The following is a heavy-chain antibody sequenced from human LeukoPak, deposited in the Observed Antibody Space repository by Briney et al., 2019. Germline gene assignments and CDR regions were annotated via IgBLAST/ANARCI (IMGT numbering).Heavy chain of an antibody. CDR2: INPNSGGT. Sequence: ASVKVSCKASGYTFIGYFMNWVRQAPGQGLEWMGRINPNSGGTNYAQKFQGRVTMTRDTSISTAYMELSGLRSDDTAVYYCARDHEDCSSASCCDWGQGTLVTVSS. V-gene: IGHV1-2*06. J-gene: IGHJ4*02. D-gene: IGHD2-2*01. CDR1: GYTFIGYF. CDR3: ARDHEDCSSASCCD.